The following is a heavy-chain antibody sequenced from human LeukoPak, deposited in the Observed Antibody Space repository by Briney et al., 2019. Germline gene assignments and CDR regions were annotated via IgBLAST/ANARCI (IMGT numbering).Heavy chain of an antibody. CDR1: GFTFSSYG. CDR2: ISYDGSNK. D-gene: IGHD1-1*01. Sequence: PGRSLSLSCAASGFTFSSYGMHWVRQAPGKGLEWVAVISYDGSNKYYADSVKGRFTISRDNSKNTLYLQMNSLRAEDTAVYYCAKDGSYWGQGTLVTVSS. J-gene: IGHJ4*02. V-gene: IGHV3-30*18. CDR3: AKDGSY.